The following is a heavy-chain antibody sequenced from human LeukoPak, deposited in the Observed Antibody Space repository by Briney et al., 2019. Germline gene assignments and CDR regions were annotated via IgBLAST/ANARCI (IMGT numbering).Heavy chain of an antibody. Sequence: ETLSLTCTVSGGSISSYYWSWVRQAPGKGLEWVANIKQDGSEKYYVDSVKGRFTISRDNAKNSLYLQMNSLRAEDTAVYYCVSDYYGSGSYYNEYWGQGTLVTVSS. CDR2: IKQDGSEK. CDR1: GGSISSYY. J-gene: IGHJ4*02. CDR3: VSDYYGSGSYYNEY. D-gene: IGHD3-10*01. V-gene: IGHV3-7*01.